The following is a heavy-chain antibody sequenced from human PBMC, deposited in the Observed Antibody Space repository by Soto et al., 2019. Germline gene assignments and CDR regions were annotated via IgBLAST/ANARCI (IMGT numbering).Heavy chain of an antibody. J-gene: IGHJ6*02. Sequence: KPSETLSLTCTVSGGSISSYYWSWIRQPAGKGLEWIGRIYTSGSTNYNPSLKSRVTVSVDTSKNQFSLKLSSVTAADTAVYYCARAGDFWSGNYYYGMDVWGQGTTVTVSS. V-gene: IGHV4-4*07. CDR1: GGSISSYY. D-gene: IGHD3-3*01. CDR3: ARAGDFWSGNYYYGMDV. CDR2: IYTSGST.